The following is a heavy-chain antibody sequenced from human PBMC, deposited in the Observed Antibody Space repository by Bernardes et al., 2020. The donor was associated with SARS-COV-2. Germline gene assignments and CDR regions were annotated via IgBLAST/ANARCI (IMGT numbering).Heavy chain of an antibody. CDR2: ISGHGDST. CDR1: GFIFSSYA. CDR3: VKAGGKYFDYFYGVDI. D-gene: IGHD2-8*02. V-gene: IGHV3-64D*06. Sequence: GGSLRPYCSASGFIFSSYAMQWVRSAPGKELEYVSAISGHGDSTYYADPVKGRFTISRDNSKNTVYLQMSSLRPEDTALYYCVKAGGKYFDYFYGVDIWGQGTTVTVSS. J-gene: IGHJ6*02.